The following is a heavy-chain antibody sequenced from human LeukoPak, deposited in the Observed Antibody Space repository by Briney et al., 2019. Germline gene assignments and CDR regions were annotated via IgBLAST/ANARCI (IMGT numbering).Heavy chain of an antibody. CDR2: ISGSGGST. CDR3: AKGSRDSSGWYRDY. J-gene: IGHJ4*02. D-gene: IGHD6-19*01. CDR1: GFTFSSYA. Sequence: GGSLRLSCAASGFTFSSYAMSWVRQAPGKGLEWVSAISGSGGSTYYADSVKGRFTISRDNSKNTLYLQMNSLRAEDTAVYYCAKGSRDSSGWYRDYWGQGTLVTISS. V-gene: IGHV3-23*01.